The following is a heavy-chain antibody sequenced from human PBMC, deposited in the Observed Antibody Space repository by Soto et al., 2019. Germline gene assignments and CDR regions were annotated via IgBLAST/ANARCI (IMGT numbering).Heavy chain of an antibody. J-gene: IGHJ4*02. CDR1: GYTFTSYG. Sequence: QVQLVQSGAEVKKPGASVKVSCKASGYTFTSYGISWVRQAPGQGLEWMGWINPYNGNTNYAQKLQGRVIMTTDTSASTASMELRSLRSEDTAVYYCARDWFGVYSWGQGNLVTFSS. V-gene: IGHV1-18*01. D-gene: IGHD3-16*01. CDR2: INPYNGNT. CDR3: ARDWFGVYS.